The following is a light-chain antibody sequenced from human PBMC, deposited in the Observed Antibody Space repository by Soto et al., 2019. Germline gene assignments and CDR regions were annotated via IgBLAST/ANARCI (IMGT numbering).Light chain of an antibody. J-gene: IGKJ1*01. Sequence: DIQMTQSPSSLSASVGDTVTITCRASQAISNYLAWYQQKPGQVPNLLIYAASTLQSGVPSGFSGSGSGTDFTLPISSLRPEDVATYYCQQENNAPRTFGQGTKVEI. V-gene: IGKV1-27*01. CDR1: QAISNY. CDR3: QQENNAPRT. CDR2: AAS.